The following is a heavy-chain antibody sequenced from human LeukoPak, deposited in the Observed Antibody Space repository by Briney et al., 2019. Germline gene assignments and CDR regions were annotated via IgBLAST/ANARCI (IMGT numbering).Heavy chain of an antibody. CDR1: GGTFSSYA. CDR3: ARRQQLVRGYFDY. D-gene: IGHD6-13*01. Sequence: ASVKVSCKASGGTFSSYAISWVRQAPGQGLEWMGGIIPIFGTANYAQKFQGRVTITADESTSTAYMELSSLRSEDTAVYYCARRQQLVRGYFDYWGQGTLVTVSS. J-gene: IGHJ4*02. V-gene: IGHV1-69*13. CDR2: IIPIFGTA.